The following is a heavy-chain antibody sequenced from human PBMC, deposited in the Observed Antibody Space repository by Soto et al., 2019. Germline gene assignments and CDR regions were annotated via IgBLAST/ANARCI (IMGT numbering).Heavy chain of an antibody. V-gene: IGHV2-5*02. CDR3: AHGSCSSADCYPNPYLDY. CDR1: GFSLSTTAEG. Sequence: QITLKESGPTVVKPTQTLTLTCTFSGFSLSTTAEGVGWIRQPPGKALEWLALIYWDDDERYSPSLKSRLTITKDTSKNQVVLTMTNVDPVDTATYYCAHGSCSSADCYPNPYLDYWGQGILVTVSS. J-gene: IGHJ4*02. CDR2: IYWDDDE. D-gene: IGHD2-2*01.